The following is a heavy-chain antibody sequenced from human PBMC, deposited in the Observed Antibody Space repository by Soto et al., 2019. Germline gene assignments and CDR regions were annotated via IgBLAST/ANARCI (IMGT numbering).Heavy chain of an antibody. V-gene: IGHV3-11*06. J-gene: IGHJ5*02. CDR1: GFTFGYSY. Sequence: PGGSLRLSCAGSGFTFGYSYMSWIRQAPGKGLEWLSYISPGSRYPAYADSVKGRFTISRDNAKRSLYLQMMGLTAEDTATYYCVRGGGGGLFDPWGQGTMVTVSS. CDR3: VRGGGGGLFDP. D-gene: IGHD2-15*01. CDR2: ISPGSRYP.